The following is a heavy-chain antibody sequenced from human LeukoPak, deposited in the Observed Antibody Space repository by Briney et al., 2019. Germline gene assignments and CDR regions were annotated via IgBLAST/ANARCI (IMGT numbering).Heavy chain of an antibody. CDR2: IRHGGTT. CDR3: ARGAPGY. CDR1: GGSFSDYA. Sequence: PSETLSLTCAVYGGSFSDYAWTWIRQPPGKRLEWIGQIRHGGTTKYNPSLNSRVTMSLDTSKNQFSLKLASVTAADTAVYYCARGAPGYWGQGTLVTVSS. J-gene: IGHJ4*02. V-gene: IGHV4-34*01.